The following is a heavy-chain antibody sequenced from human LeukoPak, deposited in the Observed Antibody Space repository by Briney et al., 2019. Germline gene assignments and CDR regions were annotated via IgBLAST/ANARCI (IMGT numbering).Heavy chain of an antibody. Sequence: QPGGSLRLSCAASGFTFSTYWMSWVRQAPGKGLEWVANIKQYGSETYYVDSVRGRFTISRDNSKNTMYLQLNSLRAEDTAVYYCAKPGNSGYYYFDYWGQGTLVTVSS. D-gene: IGHD3-22*01. J-gene: IGHJ4*02. CDR2: IKQYGSET. CDR1: GFTFSTYW. CDR3: AKPGNSGYYYFDY. V-gene: IGHV3-7*05.